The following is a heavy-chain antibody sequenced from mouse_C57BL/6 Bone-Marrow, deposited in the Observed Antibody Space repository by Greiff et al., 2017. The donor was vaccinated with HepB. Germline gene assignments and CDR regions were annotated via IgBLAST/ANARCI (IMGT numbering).Heavy chain of an antibody. CDR3: ARDRFDYYFDY. J-gene: IGHJ2*01. Sequence: VMLVESGGDLVKPGGSLKLSCVASGFTFSTSGMSWVRQTPDKRLEWVATINTGGTYTYYPDSVKGRFTISKDTAKSTLFLQMSSLKSEDTAIYYCARDRFDYYFDYWGQGTTLTVSS. CDR1: GFTFSTSG. CDR2: INTGGTYT. V-gene: IGHV5-6*02. D-gene: IGHD2-14*01.